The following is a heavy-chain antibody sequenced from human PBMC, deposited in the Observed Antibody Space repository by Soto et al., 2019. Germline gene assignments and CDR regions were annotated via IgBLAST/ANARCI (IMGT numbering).Heavy chain of an antibody. Sequence: EVQLVDSGGGLVQPGGSLRLSCVASGFTCSSSWMSWVRQAPGKGLEWVANVNQDGSEKYYVDSVKGRFSISRDNAKNSLFLQMNSLTAEDTAVYYCVREFRWGQGTLVTVSS. J-gene: IGHJ4*02. V-gene: IGHV3-7*01. CDR3: VREFR. CDR2: VNQDGSEK. CDR1: GFTCSSSW.